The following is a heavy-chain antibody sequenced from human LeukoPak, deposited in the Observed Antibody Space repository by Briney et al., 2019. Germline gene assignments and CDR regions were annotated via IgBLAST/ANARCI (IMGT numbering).Heavy chain of an antibody. Sequence: GESLRLPCATSGFTFKNHAVNWARQPRGKALEWVSSITSSGAYIFYADSVKGRFTVSRDNAKASLYLQMNSMGPEDTAVSYCARDPYSGNYGNYYYYYMDVWGKGTTVTISS. CDR3: ARDPYSGNYGNYYYYYMDV. J-gene: IGHJ6*03. CDR1: GFTFKNHA. V-gene: IGHV3-21*01. CDR2: ITSSGAYI. D-gene: IGHD1-26*01.